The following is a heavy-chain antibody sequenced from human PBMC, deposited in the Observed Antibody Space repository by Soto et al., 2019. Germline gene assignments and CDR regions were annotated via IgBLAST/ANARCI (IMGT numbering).Heavy chain of an antibody. CDR2: ITSTSSTK. D-gene: IGHD3-10*01. CDR1: GFTFSSHT. V-gene: IGHV3-48*02. Sequence: GGSLRLSCAASGFTFSSHTMNWVRQAPGKGLEWISYITSTSSTKNYADSVKGRFTISRDNANNSLYLQMNSLRDEDTAVYYCARRITMVRGPYYYYAMDVRGQGTTVTVS. J-gene: IGHJ6*02. CDR3: ARRITMVRGPYYYYAMDV.